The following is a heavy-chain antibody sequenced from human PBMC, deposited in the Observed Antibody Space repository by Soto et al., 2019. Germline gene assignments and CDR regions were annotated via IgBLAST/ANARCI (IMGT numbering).Heavy chain of an antibody. Sequence: QVQLVQSGAEVKNPGSSVRVSCKTSGFTFSVYGIHWVRQAPGQGREWMGGLIPIYDEPNYAQKFQGRVTITADKSTATVYLELNSLRSEDTAVYFCARVRDPHLDHYGLDVWGQGTTVTVSS. CDR3: ARVRDPHLDHYGLDV. J-gene: IGHJ6*02. V-gene: IGHV1-69*06. CDR1: GFTFSVYG. CDR2: LIPIYDEP.